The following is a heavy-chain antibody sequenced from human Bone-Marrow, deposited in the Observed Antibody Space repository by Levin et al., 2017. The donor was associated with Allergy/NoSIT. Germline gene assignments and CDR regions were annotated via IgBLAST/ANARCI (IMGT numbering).Heavy chain of an antibody. Sequence: GGSLRLSCAASGFSFRSYGMHWVRQAPGKGLEWVGLISYDGDFTFYGDSVKGRFTISRDNSNNTLFLQMDSLSAEDPAIYYCAKSPTLTGYYEWFHPWGQGTLVTVSS. D-gene: IGHD3-9*01. CDR2: ISYDGDFT. V-gene: IGHV3-30*18. J-gene: IGHJ5*02. CDR3: AKSPTLTGYYEWFHP. CDR1: GFSFRSYG.